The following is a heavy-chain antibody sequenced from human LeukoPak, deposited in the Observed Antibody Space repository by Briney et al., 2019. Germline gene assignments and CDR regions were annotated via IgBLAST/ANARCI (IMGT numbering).Heavy chain of an antibody. D-gene: IGHD3-22*01. CDR1: GGSISRGGYS. CDR2: IYHSGST. V-gene: IGHV4-30-2*01. Sequence: SETLSLTCAVSGGSISRGGYSWSWIRQPPGKGLEWIGYIYHSGSTYYNPSLKSRVTISVDRSKNQFSLKLSSVTAADTAVYYCARGITMIVPSAFDIWGQGTMVTVSS. CDR3: ARGITMIVPSAFDI. J-gene: IGHJ3*02.